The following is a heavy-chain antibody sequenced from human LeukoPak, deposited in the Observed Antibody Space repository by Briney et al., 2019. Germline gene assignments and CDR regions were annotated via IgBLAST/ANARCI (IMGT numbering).Heavy chain of an antibody. CDR2: ISSSGSTI. D-gene: IGHD6-19*01. V-gene: IGHV3-48*03. Sequence: PGGSLRLSCAASGFTFSSYEMNWVRQAPGKGLEWVSYISSSGSTIYYADSVKGRFTISRDNAKNSLYLQMNSLRAEDTAVYYCARWEVWGSGWLEDYYGMDVWGQGTTVTVSS. CDR1: GFTFSSYE. CDR3: ARWEVWGSGWLEDYYGMDV. J-gene: IGHJ6*02.